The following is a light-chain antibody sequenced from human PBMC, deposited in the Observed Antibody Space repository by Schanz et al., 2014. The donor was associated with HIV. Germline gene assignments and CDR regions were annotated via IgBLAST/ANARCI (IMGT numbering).Light chain of an antibody. CDR1: SSNIGAGYD. V-gene: IGLV1-40*01. J-gene: IGLJ3*02. Sequence: QSVLTQPPSVSAAPGQRVTISCTGSSSNIGAGYDVHWYQLLPGTAPKLLIYDHNNRPSGVPDRFSGSKSGTSASLAISGLQSEDEADYYCAAWDDSLNGVFGGGTKLTVL. CDR2: DHN. CDR3: AAWDDSLNGV.